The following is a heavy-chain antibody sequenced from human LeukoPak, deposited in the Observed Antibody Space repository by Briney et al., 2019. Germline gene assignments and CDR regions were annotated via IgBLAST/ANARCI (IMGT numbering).Heavy chain of an antibody. D-gene: IGHD3-22*01. V-gene: IGHV4-31*03. CDR3: ARDNYYDSSGYYGSIDY. J-gene: IGHJ4*02. CDR2: IYYSGST. Sequence: SETLSLTCTVSGGSIGSGGYYWSWIRQHPGKGLEWIGYIYYSGSTYYNPSLKSRVTISVDTSKNQFSLKLSSVIAADTAVYYCARDNYYDSSGYYGSIDYWGQGTLVTVSS. CDR1: GGSIGSGGYY.